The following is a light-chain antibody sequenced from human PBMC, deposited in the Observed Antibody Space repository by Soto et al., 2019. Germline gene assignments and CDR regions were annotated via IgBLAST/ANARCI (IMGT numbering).Light chain of an antibody. CDR3: HQYASSPLT. CDR2: GAS. V-gene: IGKV3-20*01. J-gene: IGKJ4*01. Sequence: EIVLTQSPGTLSLSPGERATLSCRASQSVGRNYVAWYQQKLGQAPRLLIHGASNRATGIPDRFSGSGSGTDFILTISRLETEDFAVYYCHQYASSPLTFGGGTKVEIK. CDR1: QSVGRNY.